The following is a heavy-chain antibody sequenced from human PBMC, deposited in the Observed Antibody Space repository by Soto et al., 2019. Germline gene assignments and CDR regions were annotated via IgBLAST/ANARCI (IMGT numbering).Heavy chain of an antibody. J-gene: IGHJ6*02. CDR2: FYYSGNT. D-gene: IGHD6-19*01. Sequence: PSETLSLTCTVSGDSISDYYWSWIRQPAGKGLEWIGRFYYSGNTKSNPSLKGRVTMSADTSKNQFSLSLRSVTAADSAIYYCARMYNSGIYRPEGDYFFYGMDVWGHGTTVTVSS. CDR3: ARMYNSGIYRPEGDYFFYGMDV. V-gene: IGHV4-4*07. CDR1: GDSISDYY.